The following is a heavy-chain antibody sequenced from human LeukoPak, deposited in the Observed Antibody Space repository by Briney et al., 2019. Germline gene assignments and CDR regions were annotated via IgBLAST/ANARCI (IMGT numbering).Heavy chain of an antibody. CDR1: GFTFDDYA. V-gene: IGHV3-30*18. CDR2: ISYDGSNK. Sequence: GRSLRLSCAASGFTFDDYAMHWVRQAPGKGLEWVAVISYDGSNKYYADSVKGRFTISRDNSKNTLYLQMNSLRAEDTAVYYCAKAGTRGYYDSSGYSVDYWGQGTLVTVSS. J-gene: IGHJ4*02. CDR3: AKAGTRGYYDSSGYSVDY. D-gene: IGHD3-22*01.